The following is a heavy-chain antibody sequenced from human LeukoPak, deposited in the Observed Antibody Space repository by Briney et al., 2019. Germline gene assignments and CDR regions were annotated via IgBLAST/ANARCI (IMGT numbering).Heavy chain of an antibody. Sequence: ASVKVSCQASGGTFSSYAISWVRQAPGQGLEWIGMIIPILGIANYSQKVQGRVTNTADKSTSTAYMELSSLRSEDTAVYYCATPYDSSGYDAFDIWGQGTMVTVSS. CDR1: GGTFSSYA. J-gene: IGHJ3*02. CDR2: IIPILGIA. CDR3: ATPYDSSGYDAFDI. V-gene: IGHV1-69*04. D-gene: IGHD3-22*01.